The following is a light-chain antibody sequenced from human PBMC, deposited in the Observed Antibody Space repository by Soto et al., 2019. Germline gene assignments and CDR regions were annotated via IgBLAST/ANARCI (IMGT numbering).Light chain of an antibody. CDR3: QKHNGAPLT. CDR2: TSS. Sequence: DIQMTQSPSSLSASVGDRVTITCRASQGIGNYLSRYQQKPGKVPKLLIYTSSTLQSGVPSRFSGSGSGTDFTLTISSLQPEDVATYYCQKHNGAPLTFGGGTKVDIK. V-gene: IGKV1-27*01. J-gene: IGKJ4*01. CDR1: QGIGNY.